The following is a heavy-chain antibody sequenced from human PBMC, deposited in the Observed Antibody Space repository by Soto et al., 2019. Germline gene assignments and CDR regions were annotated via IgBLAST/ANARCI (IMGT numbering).Heavy chain of an antibody. V-gene: IGHV3-23*01. CDR1: GFTFSSYA. D-gene: IGHD3-22*01. CDR2: ISGSGGST. Sequence: EVQLLESGGGLVQPGGSLRLSCAASGFTFSSYAMSWVRQAPGKGLEWVSAISGSGGSTYYADSVNGRFTISRDNSKNTLYLQMNSLRAEDTAVYYCAKVGPNTMIVVVPQSYYYGMDVWGQGTTVTVSS. CDR3: AKVGPNTMIVVVPQSYYYGMDV. J-gene: IGHJ6*02.